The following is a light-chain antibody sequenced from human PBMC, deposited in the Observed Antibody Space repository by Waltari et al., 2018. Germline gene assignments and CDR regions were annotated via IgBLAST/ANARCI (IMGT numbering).Light chain of an antibody. CDR1: LSIRNS. V-gene: IGKV3-11*01. J-gene: IGKJ1*01. CDR3: QQYSDWPPGT. CDR2: DVS. Sequence: VVLTQSPVTLSVSPGERAIVSCRAGLSIRNSLAWYQQNPGQPPRLLIYDVSTRAAAIPARFSCSGSGTDFTLTISSLEPEDFAVYYCQQYSDWPPGTFGQGTKVEVK.